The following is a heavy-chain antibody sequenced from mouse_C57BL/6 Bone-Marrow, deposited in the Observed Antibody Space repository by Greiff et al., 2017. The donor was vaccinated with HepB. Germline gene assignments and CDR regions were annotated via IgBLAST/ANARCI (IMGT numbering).Heavy chain of an antibody. CDR1: GYTFTSYW. V-gene: IGHV1-55*01. Sequence: QVQLQQPGAELVKPGASVKMSCKASGYTFTSYWITWVKQRPGQGLEWIGDIYPGSGSTNYNEKFKSKATLTVDTSSSTAYMQLSSLTSEDSAVYYCARQLRLRSSFDYWDQGTTLTVSS. D-gene: IGHD3-2*02. J-gene: IGHJ2*01. CDR3: ARQLRLRSSFDY. CDR2: IYPGSGST.